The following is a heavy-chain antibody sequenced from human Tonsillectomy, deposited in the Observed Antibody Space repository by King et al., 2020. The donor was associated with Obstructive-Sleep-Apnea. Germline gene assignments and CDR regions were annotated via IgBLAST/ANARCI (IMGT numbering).Heavy chain of an antibody. D-gene: IGHD6-19*01. Sequence: VQLVESGGGLVQPGGSLRLSCAASGFTFSNYWMNWVRQAPGKGLEWVANIKQDGSEKKYVDSVKGRFTISRDNAKQSLSLQMNSLRAEDTAVYYCVGGSGWLFDYWGQGTQVTVSS. CDR2: IKQDGSEK. J-gene: IGHJ4*02. CDR1: GFTFSNYW. V-gene: IGHV3-7*01. CDR3: VGGSGWLFDY.